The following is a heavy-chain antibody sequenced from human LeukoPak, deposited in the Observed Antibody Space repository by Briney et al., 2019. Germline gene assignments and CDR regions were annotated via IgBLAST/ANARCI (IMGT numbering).Heavy chain of an antibody. CDR3: AKKARIAAAGRNDY. CDR1: GFTFSSYA. V-gene: IGHV3-23*01. Sequence: AGGSLRLSCAASGFTFSSYAMSWVRQGPGKGLEWVSAISGSGGSTYYADSVKGRFTISRDNSKNTLYLQMNSLRAEDTAVYYCAKKARIAAAGRNDYWGQGTLVTVSS. D-gene: IGHD6-13*01. CDR2: ISGSGGST. J-gene: IGHJ4*02.